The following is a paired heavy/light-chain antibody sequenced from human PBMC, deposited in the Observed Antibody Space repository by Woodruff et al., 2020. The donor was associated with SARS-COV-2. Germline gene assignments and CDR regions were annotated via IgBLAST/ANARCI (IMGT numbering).Heavy chain of an antibody. V-gene: IGHV7-4-1*02. CDR3: ARDSEEGPEEVPGYYYYYYMDV. CDR2: INTNTGNP. D-gene: IGHD2-2*01. J-gene: IGHJ6*03. Sequence: QVQLVQSGSELKKPGASVKVSCKASGYTFTSYAMNWVRQAPGQGLEWMGWINTNTGNPTYAQGFTGRFVFSLDTSVSTAYLQISSLKAEDTAVYYCARDSEEGPEEVPGYYYYYYMDVWGKGTTVTVSS. CDR1: GYTFTSYA.
Light chain of an antibody. Sequence: DIVMTQTPLSLSVTPGQPASISCKSSQSLLHSDGKTYLYWYLQKPGQPPQLLIYEVSNRFSGVPDRFSGSGSGTDFTLKISRVEAEDVGVYYCMQSIQPLTFGGGTKVEIK. CDR3: MQSIQPLT. CDR2: EVS. V-gene: IGKV2D-29*01. CDR1: QSLLHSDGKTY. J-gene: IGKJ4*01.